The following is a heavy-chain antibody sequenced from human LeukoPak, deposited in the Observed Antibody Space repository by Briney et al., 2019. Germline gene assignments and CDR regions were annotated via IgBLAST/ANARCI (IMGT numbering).Heavy chain of an antibody. D-gene: IGHD3-22*01. CDR3: ARVNYYDSSGYYYSGGFDY. Sequence: ASVKVSCKASGYTFTSYAMNWVRQAPGQGLEWMGWINTNTGNPTYAQGSTGRFVFSLDTSVSTAYLQISSLKAEDTAVYYCARVNYYDSSGYYYSGGFDYWGQGTLVTVSS. CDR2: INTNTGNP. V-gene: IGHV7-4-1*02. CDR1: GYTFTSYA. J-gene: IGHJ4*02.